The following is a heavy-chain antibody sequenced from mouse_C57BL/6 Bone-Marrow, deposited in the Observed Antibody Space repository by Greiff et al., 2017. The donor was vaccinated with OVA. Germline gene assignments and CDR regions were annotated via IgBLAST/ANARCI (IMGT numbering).Heavy chain of an antibody. CDR3: ARKRDYGSSSFDY. CDR2: ISSGSSTI. Sequence: EVQVVESGGGLVKPGGSLKLSCAASGFTFSDYGMHWVRQAPEKGLEWVAYISSGSSTIYYADTVKGRFTISRDNAKNTLFLQMTSLRSEDTAMYDGARKRDYGSSSFDYWGQGTTLTGSS. D-gene: IGHD1-1*01. V-gene: IGHV5-17*01. CDR1: GFTFSDYG. J-gene: IGHJ2*01.